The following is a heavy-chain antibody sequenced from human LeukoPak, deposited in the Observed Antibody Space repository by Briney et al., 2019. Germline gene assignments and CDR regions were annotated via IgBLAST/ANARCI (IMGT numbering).Heavy chain of an antibody. CDR3: ARDPGYYGSGSRGAFDY. J-gene: IGHJ4*02. Sequence: SETLSLTRTVSGGSISSYYWSWIRQPAGKGLEWIGRIYTSGSTNYNPSLKSRVTMSVDTSKNQFSLKLSSVTAADTAVYYCARDPGYYGSGSRGAFDYWGQGTLVTVSS. CDR2: IYTSGST. V-gene: IGHV4-4*07. D-gene: IGHD3-10*01. CDR1: GGSISSYY.